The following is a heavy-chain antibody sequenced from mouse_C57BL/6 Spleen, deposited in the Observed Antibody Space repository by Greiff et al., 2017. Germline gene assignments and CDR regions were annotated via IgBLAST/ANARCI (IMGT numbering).Heavy chain of an antibody. CDR3: ARYDYSNYENWDEGYFDV. J-gene: IGHJ1*03. CDR1: GYTFTSYD. D-gene: IGHD2-5*01. CDR2: IYPRDGST. Sequence: VQLQQSGPELVKPGASVKLSCKASGYTFTSYDINWVKQRPGQGLEWIGWIYPRDGSTKYNEKFKGKATLTVDTSSSTAYMELHSLTSEDSAVYFCARYDYSNYENWDEGYFDVWGTGTTVTVSS. V-gene: IGHV1-85*01.